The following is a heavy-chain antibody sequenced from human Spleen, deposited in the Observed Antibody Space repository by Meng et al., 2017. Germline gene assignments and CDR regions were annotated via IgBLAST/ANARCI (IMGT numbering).Heavy chain of an antibody. Sequence: ASVKVSCKASGYTFTDFGITWVRQAPGQGLEWLGWISTYNGSTKSPQKFHGRLTMTTDTSASTVYMQLGSLRSDDTAVYYCATEGSDYYYYGMDVWGQGTTVTVSS. CDR2: ISTYNGST. CDR3: ATEGSDYYYYGMDV. CDR1: GYTFTDFG. J-gene: IGHJ6*02. V-gene: IGHV1-18*01. D-gene: IGHD1-14*01.